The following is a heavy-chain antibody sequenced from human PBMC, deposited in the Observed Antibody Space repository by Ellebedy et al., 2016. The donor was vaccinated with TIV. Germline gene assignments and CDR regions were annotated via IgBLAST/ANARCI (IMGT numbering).Heavy chain of an antibody. J-gene: IGHJ5*02. D-gene: IGHD2-15*01. CDR2: IYWNDDK. CDR3: AHRFRSCSGGSCYSNNWFDP. CDR1: GFSLSTSGVG. Sequence: SGPTLVKPTQTLTLTCTFSGFSLSTSGVGVGWIRQPPGKALEWLALIYWNDDKRYSPSLKSRLTITKDTSKNQVVLTMTNMDPVDTATYYCAHRFRSCSGGSCYSNNWFDPWGQGTLVTVSS. V-gene: IGHV2-5*01.